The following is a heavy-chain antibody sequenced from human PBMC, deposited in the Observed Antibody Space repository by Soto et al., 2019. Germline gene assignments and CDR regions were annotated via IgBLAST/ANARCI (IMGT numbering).Heavy chain of an antibody. CDR3: AKDNRVAYIPYFDY. Sequence: AGGSLRLSCAASGFTFSSYAMSWVRQAPGKGLEWVSAISGSGGSTYYADSVKGRFTISRDNSKNTLYLQMNSLRAEDTAVYYCAKDNRVAYIPYFDYWGQGTLVTISS. V-gene: IGHV3-23*01. D-gene: IGHD2-21*01. J-gene: IGHJ4*02. CDR1: GFTFSSYA. CDR2: ISGSGGST.